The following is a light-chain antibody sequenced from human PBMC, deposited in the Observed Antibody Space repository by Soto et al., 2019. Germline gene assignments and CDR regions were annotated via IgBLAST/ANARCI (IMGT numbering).Light chain of an antibody. J-gene: IGLJ1*01. CDR1: SSDIGSYNY. CDR2: DVS. CDR3: SSYTSSNTYV. Sequence: SVLPQPASLSGSPGQSITISCTGTSSDIGSYNYVSWYQHHPGKVPQLMIYDVSNRPSGVSNRFSGSKSGNTASLTISGLQAEDEADYYCSSYTSSNTYVFGTGTKVTVL. V-gene: IGLV2-14*03.